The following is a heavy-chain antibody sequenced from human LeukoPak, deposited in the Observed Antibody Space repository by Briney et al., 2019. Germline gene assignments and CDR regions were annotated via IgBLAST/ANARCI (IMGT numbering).Heavy chain of an antibody. D-gene: IGHD2-15*01. J-gene: IGHJ5*02. V-gene: IGHV4-39*07. CDR3: ARGRVEDA. Sequence: SETLSLTCTVSGGSISTSNYYWGWIRQPPGKGLEWIGNIFYSGSTYYSPSLRSRVTISLDTSRNQFSLKLSSVTAADTAVYYCARGRVEDAWGQGTLVTVSS. CDR2: IFYSGST. CDR1: GGSISTSNYY.